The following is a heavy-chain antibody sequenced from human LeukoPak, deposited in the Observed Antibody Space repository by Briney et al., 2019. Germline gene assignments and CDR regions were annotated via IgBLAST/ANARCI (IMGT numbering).Heavy chain of an antibody. CDR2: ISSSGSTI. V-gene: IGHV3-48*03. Sequence: PGGSLRLSCAASGFTFSSYEMNWVRQAPGKGLERVSYISSSGSTIYYADSVKGRFTISRDNAKNSLYLQMNSLRAEDTAVYYCAAFSKRESGYDPYYYGMDVWGKGTTVTVSS. CDR1: GFTFSSYE. J-gene: IGHJ6*04. CDR3: AAFSKRESGYDPYYYGMDV. D-gene: IGHD5-12*01.